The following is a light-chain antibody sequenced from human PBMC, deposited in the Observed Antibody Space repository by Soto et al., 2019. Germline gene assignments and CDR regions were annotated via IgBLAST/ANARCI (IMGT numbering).Light chain of an antibody. J-gene: IGLJ2*01. V-gene: IGLV2-18*02. Sequence: QSVLTQPPSVSGSPGQSVTISCTGTGSDFGRYNRVSWYQHTPGTAPKLLIYEVTNRPSGVPDRFSGSRSGNTASLTISGLQPEDAADYYCTSLPGAPVVFGGGTKVPAL. CDR2: EVT. CDR1: GSDFGRYNR. CDR3: TSLPGAPVV.